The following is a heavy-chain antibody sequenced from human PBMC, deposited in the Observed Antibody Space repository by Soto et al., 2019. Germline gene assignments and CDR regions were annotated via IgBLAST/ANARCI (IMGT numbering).Heavy chain of an antibody. CDR2: INHSGST. D-gene: IGHD2-2*01. CDR3: SRGNPGLPNHIVVVPAATWFDP. J-gene: IGHJ5*02. V-gene: IGHV4-34*01. CDR1: GGSFSGYY. Sequence: PSETLSLTCAVYGGSFSGYYWSWIRQPPGKGLEWIGEINHSGSTNYNPSLKCRVTISVDTSKNHFSLKLSSVTAADTAVYYCSRGNPGLPNHIVVVPAATWFDPWGQGTLVTVSS.